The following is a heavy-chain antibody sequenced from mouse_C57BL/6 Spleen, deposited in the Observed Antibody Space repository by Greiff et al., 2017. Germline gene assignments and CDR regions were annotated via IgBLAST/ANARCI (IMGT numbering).Heavy chain of an antibody. CDR2: IYPASGNT. J-gene: IGHJ4*01. D-gene: IGHD2-4*01. Sequence: QVQLQQSGPELVKPGASVKISCKASGYSFTSYSIHWVKQRPGPGLEWIGWIYPASGNTKYNEQFTGKAPLTADTSSSTSYRQLSSLTSEDSAVYYCASKLRQGAMDYWGQGTSVTVSS. CDR3: ASKLRQGAMDY. CDR1: GYSFTSYS. V-gene: IGHV1-66*01.